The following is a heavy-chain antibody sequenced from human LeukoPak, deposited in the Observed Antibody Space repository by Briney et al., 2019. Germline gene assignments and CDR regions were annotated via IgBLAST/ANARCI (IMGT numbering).Heavy chain of an antibody. Sequence: GGSLRLSCAASGFTFSGSAMHWVRQASGKGLEWVGRIRSKTNNYATAYAASVKDRFTISRDDSTNTAYLQMNSLKTEDTAVYYCVRHAASGGSGVDHWGQGTLVTISS. D-gene: IGHD3-10*01. CDR2: IRSKTNNYAT. V-gene: IGHV3-73*01. J-gene: IGHJ4*02. CDR3: VRHAASGGSGVDH. CDR1: GFTFSGSA.